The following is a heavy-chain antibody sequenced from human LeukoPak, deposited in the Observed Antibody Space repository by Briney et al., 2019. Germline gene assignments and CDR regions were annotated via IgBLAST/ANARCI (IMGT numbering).Heavy chain of an antibody. CDR2: IYYSGST. CDR3: ARALSSGWYWTYDY. J-gene: IGHJ4*02. V-gene: IGHV4-59*12. Sequence: SETLSLTCTVSGGSISSYYWSWIRQPPGKGLEWIGYIYYSGSTNYNPSLKSRVTISVDTSKNQFSLELSSVTAADTAVYYCARALSSGWYWTYDYWGQGTLVTVSS. D-gene: IGHD6-19*01. CDR1: GGSISSYY.